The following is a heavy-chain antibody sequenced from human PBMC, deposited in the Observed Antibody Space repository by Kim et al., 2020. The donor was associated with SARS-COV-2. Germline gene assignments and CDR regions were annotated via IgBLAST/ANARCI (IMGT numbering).Heavy chain of an antibody. CDR1: GDFLNNYY. V-gene: IGHV4-59*08. CDR3: ARQGDVNGSGYYWSFGL. D-gene: IGHD3-22*01. CDR2: IHYRGNT. Sequence: SETLSLTCTVSGDFLNNYYYSWIRQPPGKGLEWIGYIHYRGNTNYNPSLKSRLTISKDTSKNQISLKLSSVTAADTAVYYCARQGDVNGSGYYWSFGLWGSGTLVTVSS. J-gene: IGHJ2*01.